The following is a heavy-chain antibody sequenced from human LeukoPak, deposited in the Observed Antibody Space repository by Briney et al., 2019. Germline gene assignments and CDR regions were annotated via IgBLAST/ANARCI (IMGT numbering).Heavy chain of an antibody. CDR2: ISSSSSYI. D-gene: IGHD2-2*02. CDR3: ARPDIVVVPAAIPAEYFQH. Sequence: GGSLRLSCAASGFTFSDYSLNWVRQAPGKGLEWVSSISSSSSYIYYADSVKGRFTISRDNAKNSLYLQMNSLRAEDTAVYYCARPDIVVVPAAIPAEYFQHWGQGTLVTVSS. J-gene: IGHJ1*01. CDR1: GFTFSDYS. V-gene: IGHV3-21*01.